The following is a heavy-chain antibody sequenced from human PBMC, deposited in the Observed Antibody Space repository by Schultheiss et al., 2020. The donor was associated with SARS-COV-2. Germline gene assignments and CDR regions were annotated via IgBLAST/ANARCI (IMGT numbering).Heavy chain of an antibody. D-gene: IGHD4-17*01. CDR1: GGSFSGYY. CDR3: AREVVYGDSMIDY. Sequence: SETLSLTCAVYGGSFSGYYWTWIRQPPGKGLEWIGYIYYSGSTNYNPSLKSRVTISVDTSKNQFSLKVNTVTAADTAVYYCAREVVYGDSMIDYWGQGTLVTVSS. CDR2: IYYSGST. V-gene: IGHV4-59*12. J-gene: IGHJ4*02.